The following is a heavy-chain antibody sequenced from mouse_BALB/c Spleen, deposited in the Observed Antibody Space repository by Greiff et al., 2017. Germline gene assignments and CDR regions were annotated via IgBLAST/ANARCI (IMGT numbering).Heavy chain of an antibody. Sequence: VQLQQSGPELVKPGASVKISCKASGYTFTDYNMHWVKQSHGKSLEWIGYIYPYNGGTGYNQKFKSKATLTVDNSSSTAYMELRSLTSEDSAVYYCAPMITTGGFAYWGQGTLVTVSA. CDR3: APMITTGGFAY. J-gene: IGHJ3*01. V-gene: IGHV1S29*02. CDR2: IYPYNGGT. D-gene: IGHD2-4*01. CDR1: GYTFTDYN.